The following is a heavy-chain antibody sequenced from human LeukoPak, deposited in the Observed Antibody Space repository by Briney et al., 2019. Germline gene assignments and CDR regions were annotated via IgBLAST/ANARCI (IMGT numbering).Heavy chain of an antibody. CDR1: GFTFRSYA. Sequence: GGSLRLSCAASGFTFRSYAMTWVRQAPGKGLEWVSSISGSDDRTYYADSVKGRFTISRDNSKNTVYLQMNSLRAEDTAVYYCAKGDYNWNYGGTSLDPWGQGTLVTVSS. CDR3: AKGDYNWNYGGTSLDP. D-gene: IGHD1-7*01. V-gene: IGHV3-23*01. CDR2: ISGSDDRT. J-gene: IGHJ5*02.